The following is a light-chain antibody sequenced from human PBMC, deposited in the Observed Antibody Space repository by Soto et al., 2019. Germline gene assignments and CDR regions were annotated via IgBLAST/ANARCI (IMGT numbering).Light chain of an antibody. V-gene: IGKV3-20*01. Sequence: EIVLTQSPGTLSLSPGERATLSCRASQSVSNSYLAWYQQKPGQAPRLLIYGASSRATGIPDRFSGSGSGTDFTITISRLEPEDFAVYYCQQYGSSLFTFGPGTKVDIK. CDR1: QSVSNSY. J-gene: IGKJ3*01. CDR2: GAS. CDR3: QQYGSSLFT.